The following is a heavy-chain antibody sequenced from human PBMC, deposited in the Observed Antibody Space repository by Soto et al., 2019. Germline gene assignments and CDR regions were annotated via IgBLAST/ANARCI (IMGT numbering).Heavy chain of an antibody. CDR3: ARGLGYCSTTSCPTIQ. V-gene: IGHV4-39*07. J-gene: IGHJ4*02. Sequence: SETLSLTCTVSGGSISNGGYSWSCIRQHPGKGLEWIGEINHGGSTNYSPSLMSRVTISVDTSKYQFSLKLNSVTAADTALYYCARGLGYCSTTSCPTIQWAQGIPVTVSS. D-gene: IGHD2-2*01. CDR2: INHGGST. CDR1: GGSISNGGYS.